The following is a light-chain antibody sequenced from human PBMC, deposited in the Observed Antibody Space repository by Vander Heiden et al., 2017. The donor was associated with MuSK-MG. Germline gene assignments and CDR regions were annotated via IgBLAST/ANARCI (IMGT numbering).Light chain of an antibody. Sequence: QSVLTLPPPASGTLGQRVSLSCSGSSSNIGNYLVDWSQQLPGPAPKLLIVIYIQRSSGVPDRYCCSNSRTSDSPAITRLQSEDEAVDDCSDWADSRNDRLVFGGGTKLTVL. CDR2: IYI. J-gene: IGLJ2*01. CDR3: SDWADSRNDRLV. V-gene: IGLV1-44*01. CDR1: SSNIGNYL.